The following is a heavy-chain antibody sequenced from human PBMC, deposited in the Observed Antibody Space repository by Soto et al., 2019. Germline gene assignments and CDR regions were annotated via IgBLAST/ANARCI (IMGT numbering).Heavy chain of an antibody. D-gene: IGHD2-15*01. CDR3: ARARGCSGGSCYFLDY. CDR2: MNPNSGNT. J-gene: IGHJ4*02. V-gene: IGHV1-8*01. CDR1: GYTFTSYD. Sequence: GASVKVSCKASGYTFTSYDISWVRQATGQGLEWMGWMNPNSGNTGYAQKFQGRVTMTRNTSISTAYMELSSLRSEDTAVYYCARARGCSGGSCYFLDYWGQGTLVTVS.